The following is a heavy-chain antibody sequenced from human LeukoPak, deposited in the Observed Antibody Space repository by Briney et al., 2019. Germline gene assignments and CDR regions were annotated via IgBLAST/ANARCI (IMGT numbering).Heavy chain of an antibody. V-gene: IGHV3-48*01. CDR2: ISSSSTTM. Sequence: PRRSLRLSCAASGFTFSSYSMNWDRQAPGKGMEWDSYISSSSTTMYYADSVKGRFTLSRDTAKNSLYLQMHSLRAEDTAVYYCATDSTSWSRIPYYVDFWGQGTMVTVSS. CDR3: ATDSTSWSRIPYYVDF. D-gene: IGHD6-13*01. J-gene: IGHJ4*02. CDR1: GFTFSSYS.